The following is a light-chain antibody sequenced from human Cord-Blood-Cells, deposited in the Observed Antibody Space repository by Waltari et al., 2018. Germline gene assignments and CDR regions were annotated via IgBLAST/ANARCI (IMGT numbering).Light chain of an antibody. CDR1: QSISSY. Sequence: DIQMTQSLSSLSASVGDRVTITCRASQSISSYLNWYQQKPGKAPKLLIYAASSLQSGVPSKFSGSGSGTDFTLTISSLQTEDFATYYCQQSYSTPYTFGQGTKLEIK. CDR2: AAS. J-gene: IGKJ2*01. CDR3: QQSYSTPYT. V-gene: IGKV1-39*01.